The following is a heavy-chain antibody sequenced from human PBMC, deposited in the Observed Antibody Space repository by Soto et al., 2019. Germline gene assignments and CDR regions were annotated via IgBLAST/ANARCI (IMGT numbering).Heavy chain of an antibody. J-gene: IGHJ4*02. CDR3: ARSPRGAAAGTGY. CDR2: ISSSSSYI. Sequence: PGGSLRLSCAASGFTFNSYNMNWVRQAPGEGLEWVSSISSSSSYIYYADSVKGRFTISRDNAKNSLYLQMNSLRAEDTAVYYCARSPRGAAAGTGYWGQGTLVTVSS. CDR1: GFTFNSYN. D-gene: IGHD6-13*01. V-gene: IGHV3-21*01.